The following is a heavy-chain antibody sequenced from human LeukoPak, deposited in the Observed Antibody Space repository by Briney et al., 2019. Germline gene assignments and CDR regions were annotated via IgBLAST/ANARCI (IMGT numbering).Heavy chain of an antibody. D-gene: IGHD2-8*01. CDR2: MNPNSGNT. CDR1: GYTFTSYD. CDR3: ARAMVYAMNWFDP. J-gene: IGHJ5*02. V-gene: IGHV1-8*03. Sequence: ASVKVSCKASGYTFTSYDINWVRQATGQGLEWMGWMNPNSGNTGYAQKFQGRVTITRNTSISTAYMELSRLRSDDTAVYYCARAMVYAMNWFDPWGQGTLVTVSS.